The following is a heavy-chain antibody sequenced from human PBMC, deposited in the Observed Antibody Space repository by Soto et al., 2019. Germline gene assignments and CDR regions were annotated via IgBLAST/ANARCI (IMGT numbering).Heavy chain of an antibody. CDR1: GYTFTSYA. J-gene: IGHJ4*02. Sequence: QVQLVQSGAEEKKPGASVKVSCKASGYTFTSYAMHWVRQAPGQRLEWMGWINAGNGNTKYSQKFQDRVTLTSDTSASTAYMELSSLRSEDTAVYYCARAVAVPADFDYWRQGTLVTVSA. CDR3: ARAVAVPADFDY. CDR2: INAGNGNT. D-gene: IGHD6-19*01. V-gene: IGHV1-3*05.